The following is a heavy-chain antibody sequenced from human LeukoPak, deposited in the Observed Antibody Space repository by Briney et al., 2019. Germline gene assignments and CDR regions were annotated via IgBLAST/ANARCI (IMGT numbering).Heavy chain of an antibody. V-gene: IGHV1-24*01. CDR1: GYTLTELS. J-gene: IGHJ4*02. Sequence: DSVKVSCKVSGYTLTELSMHWVRQAPGKGLEWMGGFDPEDGETIYAQKFQGRVTMTEDTSTDTAYMELSSLRSEDTAVYYCATNVATWTVGVVELGDPQYFDYWGQGTLVTVSS. CDR3: ATNVATWTVGVVELGDPQYFDY. CDR2: FDPEDGET. D-gene: IGHD4-23*01.